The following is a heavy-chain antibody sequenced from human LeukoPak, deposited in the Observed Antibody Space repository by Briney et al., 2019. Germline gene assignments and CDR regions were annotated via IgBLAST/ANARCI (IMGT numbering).Heavy chain of an antibody. CDR3: TKGDDYGANTRLPKYNWFDP. CDR2: IRYDANSK. Sequence: GGSLRLSRAASGFSFSSCAMHWVRQAPGKGLEWVAFIRYDANSKYYADSVKGRFTISRDNSKDTLYLQMTSLRIEDTAVYYCTKGDDYGANTRLPKYNWFDPWGQGTLVTVSS. J-gene: IGHJ5*02. CDR1: GFSFSSCA. V-gene: IGHV3-30*02. D-gene: IGHD4-23*01.